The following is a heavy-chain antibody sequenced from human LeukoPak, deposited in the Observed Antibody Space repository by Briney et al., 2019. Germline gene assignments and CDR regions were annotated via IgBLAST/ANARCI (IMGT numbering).Heavy chain of an antibody. J-gene: IGHJ3*02. Sequence: SQTLSLTCAISGDSVSSNSAAWNWLRQSPSRGLEWLGSTYYRSKWYNDYAVSVKSRITINPDTSKNQFSLQLNSVTPEDTAVYYCARDSVPNWGSSAGFDAFDIWGQGTMVTVSS. D-gene: IGHD6-6*01. CDR2: TYYRSKWYN. V-gene: IGHV6-1*01. CDR3: ARDSVPNWGSSAGFDAFDI. CDR1: GDSVSSNSAA.